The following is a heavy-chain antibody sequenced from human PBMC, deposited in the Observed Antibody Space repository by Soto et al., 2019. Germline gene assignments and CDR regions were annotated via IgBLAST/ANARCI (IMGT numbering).Heavy chain of an antibody. D-gene: IGHD3-9*01. Sequence: GGSLRLSCAASGFTFSSYGMHWVRQAPGKGLEWVAVISYDGSNKFYADSVKGRFTISRDNSKNTLYLQMNSLRAEDTVMYYCAKDRAHSRYFPNYYFDYWGQGTLVTVSS. CDR3: AKDRAHSRYFPNYYFDY. CDR1: GFTFSSYG. J-gene: IGHJ4*02. CDR2: ISYDGSNK. V-gene: IGHV3-30*18.